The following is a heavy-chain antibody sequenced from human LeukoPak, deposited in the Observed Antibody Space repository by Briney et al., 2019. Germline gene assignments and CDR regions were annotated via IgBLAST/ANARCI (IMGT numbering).Heavy chain of an antibody. CDR3: VKRWSGNDLDY. CDR2: ISSSGGTT. Sequence: GGSLRLSCSASGXTFSSYGMHWVRQAPGKGLEYVSAISSSGGTTYYADSVKGRFTISRDNSKNTVYLQMSSLRLEDTAVYYCVKRWSGNDLDYWGQGTLVTVSS. D-gene: IGHD3-3*01. V-gene: IGHV3-64D*09. CDR1: GXTFSSYG. J-gene: IGHJ4*02.